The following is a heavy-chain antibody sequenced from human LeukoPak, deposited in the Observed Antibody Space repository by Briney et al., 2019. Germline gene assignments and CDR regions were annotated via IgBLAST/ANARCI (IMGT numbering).Heavy chain of an antibody. D-gene: IGHD1-1*01. CDR2: IFASRTA. J-gene: IGHJ4*02. Sequence: SETLSLTCTVSRGSISTFYWSWIRQPAGKGLEWIGRIFASRTANYNPSLKSRITLSVDTSKTVVSLKLTSVTAADTAVYFCTRWRSYNIGWFVHYWGQGTPVSVSS. V-gene: IGHV4-4*07. CDR1: RGSISTFY. CDR3: TRWRSYNIGWFVHY.